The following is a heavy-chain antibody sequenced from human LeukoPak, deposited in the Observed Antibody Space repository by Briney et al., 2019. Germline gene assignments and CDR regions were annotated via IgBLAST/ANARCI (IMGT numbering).Heavy chain of an antibody. V-gene: IGHV4-59*08. CDR1: GGSINNYY. CDR2: IYETGHT. D-gene: IGHD5-12*01. Sequence: PSETLSLTCTVSGGSINNYYRSWIRQPPGEGLEWIAYIYETGHTGYNPSLKTRVTISLDTSKNQFSLKLNSVTAADTAVYYCARHFLRGGFDSWGQGTLVAVSS. CDR3: ARHFLRGGFDS. J-gene: IGHJ4*02.